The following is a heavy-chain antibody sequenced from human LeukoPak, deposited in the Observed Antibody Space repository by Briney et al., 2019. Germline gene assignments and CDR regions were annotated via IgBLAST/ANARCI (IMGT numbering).Heavy chain of an antibody. CDR3: ATREMTTVTTFDY. Sequence: SETLSLTCTVSGGSISSSSYYWGWIRQPPGKGLEWIGSIYYSGSTYYNPSLKSRVTISVDTSKNQFSLKLSSVTAADTAAYYCATREMTTVTTFDYWGQGTLVTVSS. J-gene: IGHJ4*02. V-gene: IGHV4-39*01. CDR2: IYYSGST. CDR1: GGSISSSSYY. D-gene: IGHD4-17*01.